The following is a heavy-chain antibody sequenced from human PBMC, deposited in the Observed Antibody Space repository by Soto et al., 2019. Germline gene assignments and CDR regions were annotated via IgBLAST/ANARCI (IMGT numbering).Heavy chain of an antibody. CDR2: ISVHNGYT. CDR1: GYTFSTYG. Sequence: QVQLAQSGAEVKKPGASVTVSCKASGYTFSTYGISWVRQAPGQGLEWVGWISVHNGYTKYATELQGRVTVTTDPSTSTAYMELRRLRSDDSAVYYCARLEHNFGPHDYWGQGTLVTVTS. V-gene: IGHV1-18*01. J-gene: IGHJ4*02. D-gene: IGHD1-1*01. CDR3: ARLEHNFGPHDY.